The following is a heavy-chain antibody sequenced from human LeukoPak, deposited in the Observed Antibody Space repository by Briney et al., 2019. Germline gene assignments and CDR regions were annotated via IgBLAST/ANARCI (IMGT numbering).Heavy chain of an antibody. CDR2: IYDSGST. J-gene: IGHJ6*02. CDR3: ARGGSGYDSFYYYGMDV. V-gene: IGHV4-59*01. CDR1: GGSTSSYY. Sequence: SETLSLTCTASGGSTSSYYWSWIRQPPGKGLEWIGYIYDSGSTNYTPSLKSRVTISVDTSKNQFSLKLSSVTAADTAVYYCARGGSGYDSFYYYGMDVWGQGTTVTVSS. D-gene: IGHD5-12*01.